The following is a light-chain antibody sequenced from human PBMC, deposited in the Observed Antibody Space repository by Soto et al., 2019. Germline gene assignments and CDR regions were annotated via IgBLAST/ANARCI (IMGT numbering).Light chain of an antibody. CDR1: QSISSW. CDR3: QQYNSYPLT. V-gene: IGKV1-5*03. Sequence: DIQMTQSPSTLSASVGDRVTITCRASQSISSWLAWYQQKPGKAPTLLIYKASSLESGVPSRFSGSGSGTEFTLTISSLQPDDVATYYCQQYNSYPLTFGGGTKVEIK. J-gene: IGKJ4*01. CDR2: KAS.